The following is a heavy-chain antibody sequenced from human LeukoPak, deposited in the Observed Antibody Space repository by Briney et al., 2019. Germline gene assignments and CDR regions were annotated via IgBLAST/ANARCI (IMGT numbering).Heavy chain of an antibody. V-gene: IGHV1-2*02. CDR2: INPNSGGT. J-gene: IGHJ4*02. Sequence: ASVKVSCKASGYTFTGCYMHWVRQAPGQGLEWMGWINPNSGGTNYAQKFQGRVTMTRDTSISTAYMELSRLRSDDTAVYYCARSLGSALAPTNYFDYWGQGTLVTVSS. D-gene: IGHD2-15*01. CDR3: ARSLGSALAPTNYFDY. CDR1: GYTFTGCY.